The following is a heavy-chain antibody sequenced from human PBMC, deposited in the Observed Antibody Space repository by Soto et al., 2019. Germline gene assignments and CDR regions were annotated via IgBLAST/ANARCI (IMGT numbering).Heavy chain of an antibody. CDR3: ARFYYDSSGYLPSPYYYYYGMDV. CDR2: IKQDGSEK. D-gene: IGHD3-22*01. Sequence: PGGSLRLSCAPSGFTFRSYWMSWVRQAPGAGLEWVANIKQDGSEKYYVDSVKGRFTISRDNAKNSLYLQMNSLRAEDTAVYYCARFYYDSSGYLPSPYYYYYGMDVWGQGT. J-gene: IGHJ6*02. CDR1: GFTFRSYW. V-gene: IGHV3-7*01.